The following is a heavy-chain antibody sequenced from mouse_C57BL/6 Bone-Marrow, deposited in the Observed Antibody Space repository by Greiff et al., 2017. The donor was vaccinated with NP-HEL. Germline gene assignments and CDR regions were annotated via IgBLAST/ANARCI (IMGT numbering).Heavy chain of an antibody. CDR3: AGDRPYGSSPPYAMDY. CDR1: GFPITSGYY. D-gene: IGHD1-1*01. V-gene: IGHV12-3*01. J-gene: IGHJ4*01. Sequence: QVQLKQSGPGLVKPSQSLFLTCSITGFPITSGYYWIWIRQSPGKPLEWMGYITHSGETFYNPSLQSPISITRETSKNQFFLQLNSVTTEDTAMYYCAGDRPYGSSPPYAMDYWGQGTSVTVSS. CDR2: ITHSGET.